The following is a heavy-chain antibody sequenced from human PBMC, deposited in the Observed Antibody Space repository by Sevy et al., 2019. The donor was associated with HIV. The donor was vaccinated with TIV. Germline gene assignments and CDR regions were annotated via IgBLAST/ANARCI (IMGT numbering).Heavy chain of an antibody. CDR2: ISHDGSDT. Sequence: GGSLRLSCAASGFAFSNYYAMHWVRQAPCKGMEWVALISHDGSDTYYADSVKGRFTVSRDNFKNTLFLQMNSLTTEDTAVYYCARPRANYVDHYFFYAMDVWGQGTTVTVS. CDR3: ARPRANYVDHYFFYAMDV. D-gene: IGHD4-17*01. V-gene: IGHV3-30-3*01. J-gene: IGHJ6*02. CDR1: GFAFSNYYA.